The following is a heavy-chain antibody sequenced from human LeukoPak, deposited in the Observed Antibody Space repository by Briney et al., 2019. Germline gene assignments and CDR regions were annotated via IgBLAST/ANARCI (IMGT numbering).Heavy chain of an antibody. CDR1: GFTFNSYN. V-gene: IGHV3-48*01. CDR3: ARDRYGANTYVPPNYYYYMDV. J-gene: IGHJ6*03. Sequence: GGSLRLSCAASGFTFNSYNMNWVRQAPGKGLEWVSYITRNSDAIDYADSVKGRFTMSRDNANNLLYLQMNSLRAEDTAVYYCARDRYGANTYVPPNYYYYMDVWGEGTTVTVSS. CDR2: ITRNSDAI. D-gene: IGHD4-17*01.